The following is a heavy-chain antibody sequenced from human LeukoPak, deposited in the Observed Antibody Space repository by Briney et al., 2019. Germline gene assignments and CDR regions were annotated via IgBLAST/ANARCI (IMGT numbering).Heavy chain of an antibody. J-gene: IGHJ3*02. V-gene: IGHV1-46*01. Sequence: ASVKVSCKASGYTFTSYYMHWVRQAPGQGLEWMGIINPSGGSTSYARKFQGRVTMTRDMSTSTVYMELSSLRSEDTAVYYCARNQGEYSSSSRDSDAFDIWGQGTMVTVSS. CDR3: ARNQGEYSSSSRDSDAFDI. CDR2: INPSGGST. CDR1: GYTFTSYY. D-gene: IGHD6-6*01.